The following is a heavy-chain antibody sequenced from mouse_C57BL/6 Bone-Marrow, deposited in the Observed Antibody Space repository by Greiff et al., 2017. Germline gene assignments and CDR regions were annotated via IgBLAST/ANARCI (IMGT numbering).Heavy chain of an antibody. Sequence: QVQLQQSGAELVMPGASVKLSCKASGYTFTSYWMHWVKQRPGQGLEWIGEIDPSDSYTNYNQKFKGKSTLTVDKSSSTAYMQLSSLTSEDSAVYYCATIYYGNYEAYWGQGTLVTVSA. CDR2: IDPSDSYT. CDR1: GYTFTSYW. CDR3: ATIYYGNYEAY. D-gene: IGHD2-1*01. V-gene: IGHV1-69*01. J-gene: IGHJ3*01.